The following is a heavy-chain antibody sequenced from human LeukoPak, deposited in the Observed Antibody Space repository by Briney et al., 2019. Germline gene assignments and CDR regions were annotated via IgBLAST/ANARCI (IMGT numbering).Heavy chain of an antibody. D-gene: IGHD4-11*01. V-gene: IGHV4-38-2*01. CDR2: ISPSGNT. J-gene: IGHJ4*02. CDR1: GYSISSGYY. CDR3: ERRAYSDLYFDY. Sequence: SETLSLTCAVAGYSISSGYYWGWIRQPPGKGLEWIGSISPSGNTYYNPSLKSRISISVDTSKNQFSLKLTSVTAADTAFSYCERRAYSDLYFDYWGQGTLVTVSS.